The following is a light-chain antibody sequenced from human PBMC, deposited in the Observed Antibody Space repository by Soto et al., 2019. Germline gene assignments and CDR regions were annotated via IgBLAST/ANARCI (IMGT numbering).Light chain of an antibody. CDR1: SGHSSYA. J-gene: IGLJ3*02. V-gene: IGLV4-69*01. CDR2: LNSDGSH. CDR3: QTWGTGIHWV. Sequence: QSVLTQSPSASASLGASVKLTCTLSSGHSSYAIAWHQQQPEKGPRYLMKLNSDGSHSKGDGIPDRFSGSSSGAERYLTISSLQSEDEADYYCQTWGTGIHWVFGGGTKLTV.